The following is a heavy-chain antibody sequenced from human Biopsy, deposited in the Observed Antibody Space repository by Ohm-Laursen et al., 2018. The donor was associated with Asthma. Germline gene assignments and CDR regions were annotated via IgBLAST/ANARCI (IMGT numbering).Heavy chain of an antibody. V-gene: IGHV1-69*13. CDR3: ARKAGSCISRTCFSLDF. CDR2: INSVFGTT. D-gene: IGHD2-2*01. Sequence: SVKVSCKSLGGTFNTYVIGWVRQAPGQGLEWMGGINSVFGTTTYPQKFQDRVTITADDSTSTVYMELSSLRSEDTAVYYCARKAGSCISRTCFSLDFWGQGTLVTVSS. CDR1: GGTFNTYV. J-gene: IGHJ4*02.